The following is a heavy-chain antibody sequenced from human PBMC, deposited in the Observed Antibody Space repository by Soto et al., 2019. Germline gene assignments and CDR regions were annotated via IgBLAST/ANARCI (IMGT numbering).Heavy chain of an antibody. CDR1: GFTLSDYH. CDR2: ISSRSEAI. J-gene: IGHJ6*02. V-gene: IGHV3-48*02. Sequence: SCSASGFTLSDYHMNWVRQAPGKGLEWVSYISSRSEAIYYAASVKGRFTISRDNAKNSLYLQMNSLRDEDTAVYYCTRDGRRGYDMDVWGQGTTVTVSS. D-gene: IGHD3-10*01. CDR3: TRDGRRGYDMDV.